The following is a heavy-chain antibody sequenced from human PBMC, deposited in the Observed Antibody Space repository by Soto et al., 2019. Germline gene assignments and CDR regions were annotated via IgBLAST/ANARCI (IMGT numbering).Heavy chain of an antibody. Sequence: ASVKVSCKASGYTFTSYYIHWVRQAPGQGLEWMGVINPSGGSTYYADSVKGRFTISRDNSKNTLYLQMNSLRAEDTAVYYCARVVAVAGYYYYGMDVWGQGTTVTVSS. D-gene: IGHD6-19*01. V-gene: IGHV1-46*04. CDR1: GYTFTSYY. CDR2: INPSGGST. J-gene: IGHJ6*02. CDR3: ARVVAVAGYYYYGMDV.